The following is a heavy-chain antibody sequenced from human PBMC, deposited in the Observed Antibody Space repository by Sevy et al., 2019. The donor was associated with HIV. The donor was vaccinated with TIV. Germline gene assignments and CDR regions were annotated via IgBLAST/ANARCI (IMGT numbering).Heavy chain of an antibody. V-gene: IGHV4-59*08. CDR1: AGSISDSY. Sequence: AETLSLTCTVSAGSISDSYWAWLRQSPGKKLEWLGYISYIGSTIYNPSLKSRVTISVDRSMNQFSLRLSSVTAADTAMYYCARHESTVGGQWEFYFDFWGKGTLVTVSS. CDR2: ISYIGST. D-gene: IGHD1-26*01. J-gene: IGHJ4*02. CDR3: ARHESTVGGQWEFYFDF.